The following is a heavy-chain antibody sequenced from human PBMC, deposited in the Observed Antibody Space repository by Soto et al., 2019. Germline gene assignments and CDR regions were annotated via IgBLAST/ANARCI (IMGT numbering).Heavy chain of an antibody. J-gene: IGHJ4*02. CDR3: AKVGVCSSTSCYPGPFDY. V-gene: IGHV3-30*18. D-gene: IGHD2-2*01. CDR1: GFTFSSYG. Sequence: QVQLVESGGGVVQPGRSLRLSCAASGFTFSSYGMHWVRQAPGKGLEWVAVISYVGSNKYYADSVKGRFTISRDNSKNTLYLQMNSLRAEDTAVYYCAKVGVCSSTSCYPGPFDYWGQGTLVTVSS. CDR2: ISYVGSNK.